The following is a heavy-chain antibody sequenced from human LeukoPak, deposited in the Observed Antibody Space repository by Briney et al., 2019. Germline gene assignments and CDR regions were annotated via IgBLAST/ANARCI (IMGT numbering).Heavy chain of an antibody. D-gene: IGHD6-19*01. V-gene: IGHV1-18*01. J-gene: IGHJ3*02. CDR3: VRETGQWLAPAAFDI. CDR1: GYTFSTSG. Sequence: ASVKVSCKVSGYTFSTSGISWVRQAPGQGLEWMGWISANNGDTNYAQKFQSRVTMTTDPSTSTAYMEVRSLRSDDTAVYYCVRETGQWLAPAAFDIWGQGTMVTVSS. CDR2: ISANNGDT.